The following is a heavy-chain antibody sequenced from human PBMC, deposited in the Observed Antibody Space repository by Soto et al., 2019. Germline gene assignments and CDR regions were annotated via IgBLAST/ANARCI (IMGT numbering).Heavy chain of an antibody. Sequence: EVQLVESGGGLVQPGGSLRLSCAASGFTFSSYWMHWVRQDPGKGLVWVSSIKTDGTATQYADSVKGRFTVSRDNAKNTLYLQMNSLRAEDTAVYYCAKGLSWGQCDYWGQGTLVTGSS. D-gene: IGHD1-26*01. V-gene: IGHV3-74*03. J-gene: IGHJ4*02. CDR1: GFTFSSYW. CDR2: IKTDGTAT. CDR3: AKGLSWGQCDY.